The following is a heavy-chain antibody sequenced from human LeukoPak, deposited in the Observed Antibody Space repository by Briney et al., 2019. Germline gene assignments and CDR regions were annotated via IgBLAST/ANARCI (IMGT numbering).Heavy chain of an antibody. D-gene: IGHD4-23*01. CDR3: ARDALYDYGGNLGLGQNYYYYYYMDV. CDR2: INWNGGST. CDR1: GFTFDDYG. V-gene: IGHV3-20*04. Sequence: PGGSLRLSCAASGFTFDDYGMSWVRQAPGEGLEWVSGINWNGGSTGYADSVKGRFTISRDNAKNSLYLQMNSLRAEDTALYYCARDALYDYGGNLGLGQNYYYYYYMDVWGKGTTVTVSS. J-gene: IGHJ6*03.